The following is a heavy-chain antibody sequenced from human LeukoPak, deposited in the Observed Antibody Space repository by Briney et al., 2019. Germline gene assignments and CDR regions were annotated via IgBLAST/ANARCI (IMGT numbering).Heavy chain of an antibody. D-gene: IGHD2-15*01. V-gene: IGHV3-30*04. CDR3: ARGPADCSGGRCYSLYYFDY. CDR2: VSYDGSNK. CDR1: EFTFSSYA. Sequence: AGRSLRLSCAASEFTFSSYAMHWVRQAPGKGLEWLAVVSYDGSNKYYADSVKGRFTISRDNSRNTLYLQMNSLRPEDTAVYYCARGPADCSGGRCYSLYYFDYWGQGTLVTVSS. J-gene: IGHJ4*02.